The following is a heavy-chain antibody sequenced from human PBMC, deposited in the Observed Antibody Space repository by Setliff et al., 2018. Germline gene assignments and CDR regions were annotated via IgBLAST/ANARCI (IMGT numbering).Heavy chain of an antibody. Sequence: SETLSLTCTVSGDSISSGSYYWSWIRQPPGKGLDWIGYIYYSGSTNYNPSLKSRVTISVDTSKNQFSLKLSFVTAADTAVYYCARHPSSGSYYGGSIFYFDDWGPGILVTVSS. V-gene: IGHV4-61*01. CDR1: GDSISSGSYY. CDR2: IYYSGST. CDR3: ARHPSSGSYYGGSIFYFDD. J-gene: IGHJ4*02. D-gene: IGHD1-26*01.